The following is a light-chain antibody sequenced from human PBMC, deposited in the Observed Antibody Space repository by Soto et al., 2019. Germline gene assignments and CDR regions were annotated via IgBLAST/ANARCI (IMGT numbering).Light chain of an antibody. CDR3: QQRSNWPGT. Sequence: DIQMTQSPSTLSASVGDRVTITCRASQSISTWLAWYQQKPGKAPKLLIYDASSLESGVPARFSGSGSGTDFTLTISSLESKDFAFYYCQQRSNWPGTFGQGTKVDIK. CDR2: DAS. CDR1: QSISTW. J-gene: IGKJ1*01. V-gene: IGKV1-5*01.